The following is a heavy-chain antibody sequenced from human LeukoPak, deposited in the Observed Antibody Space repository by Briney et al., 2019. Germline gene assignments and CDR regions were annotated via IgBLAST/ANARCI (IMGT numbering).Heavy chain of an antibody. CDR2: IYIGGST. V-gene: IGHV4-4*07. CDR1: GDSMSEAKYY. CDR3: ARERGYDYWPADS. J-gene: IGHJ5*01. Sequence: PSETLSLTCTVSGDSMSEAKYYWTWIRQSAGGGLEWVGRIYIGGSTNYNPSLKTRVTMSLDASKNQFSLKLTSVIAADTAVYFCARERGYDYWPADSWGQGTLVTVSA. D-gene: IGHD3-3*01.